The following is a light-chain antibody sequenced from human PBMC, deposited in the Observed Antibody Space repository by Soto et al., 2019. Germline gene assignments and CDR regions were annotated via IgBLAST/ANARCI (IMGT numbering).Light chain of an antibody. CDR1: QSISSTY. V-gene: IGKV3-20*01. J-gene: IGKJ2*01. CDR3: TQYQSSPPMYT. CDR2: GAS. Sequence: EIVLTQSPGTLSSSPGERATLSCKASQSISSTYIVWYQQRPGQAPRLIIYGASSRATGTPDRFSGSGSGTDCTLTISRLEPEDFAVYYCTQYQSSPPMYTFGQGTKLEIK.